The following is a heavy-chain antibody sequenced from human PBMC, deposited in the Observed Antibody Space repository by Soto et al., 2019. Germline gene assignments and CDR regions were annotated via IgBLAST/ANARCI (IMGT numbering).Heavy chain of an antibody. CDR1: GFTFSTHW. CDR2: INDDGSER. CDR3: AKDVR. J-gene: IGHJ4*02. V-gene: IGHV3-7*05. Sequence: GGSLRLSCAASGFTFSTHWMSWVRQAPGKGLEWVANINDDGSERNYADSVRGRFSVSRDNAKNSLFLQMNGLRFEDTALYYCAKDVRWGQGTPVTVSS.